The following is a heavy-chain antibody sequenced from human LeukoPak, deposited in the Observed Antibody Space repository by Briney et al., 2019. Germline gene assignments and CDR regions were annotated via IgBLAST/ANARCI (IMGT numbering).Heavy chain of an antibody. V-gene: IGHV4-59*11. CDR1: GGSISGHY. CDR3: ARLPDVSGWPFDY. CDR2: IYYSGTT. D-gene: IGHD6-19*01. Sequence: SETLSLTCTVSGGSISGHYCSWIRQPPGKGLEWIGYIYYSGTTNYNPSLKSRVTISIDRSKNQFSLKLTSVTAADTAIYYCARLPDVSGWPFDYWGQGMLVTVSS. J-gene: IGHJ4*02.